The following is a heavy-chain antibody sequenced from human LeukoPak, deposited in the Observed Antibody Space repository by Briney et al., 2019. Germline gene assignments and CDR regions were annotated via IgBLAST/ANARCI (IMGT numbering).Heavy chain of an antibody. CDR1: GGTFSSYA. V-gene: IGHV1-2*04. D-gene: IGHD3-3*01. Sequence: ASVKVSCKASGGTFSSYAISWVRQAPGQGLEWMGWINPNSGGTNYAQEFQGWVTMTRDTSISTAYMELSRLRSDDTAVYYCARWSLASLGYGMDVWGQGTTVTVSS. CDR2: INPNSGGT. J-gene: IGHJ6*02. CDR3: ARWSLASLGYGMDV.